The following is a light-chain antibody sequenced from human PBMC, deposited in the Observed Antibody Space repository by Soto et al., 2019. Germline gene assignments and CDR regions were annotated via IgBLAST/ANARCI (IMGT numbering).Light chain of an antibody. Sequence: DIQMTQSPSTLSASVGGRVTITCRASQRISRWLAWYQQKPGKAPKLLIYDASSLEGGVPSRFSGSGSGTEFTLTISSLQPDDSATYYCQQYNGYFRTFGQGTKLEI. J-gene: IGKJ2*01. V-gene: IGKV1-5*01. CDR1: QRISRW. CDR3: QQYNGYFRT. CDR2: DAS.